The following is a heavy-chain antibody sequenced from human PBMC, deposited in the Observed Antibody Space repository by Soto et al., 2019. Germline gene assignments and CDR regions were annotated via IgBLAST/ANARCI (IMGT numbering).Heavy chain of an antibody. CDR1: GFTFSSYG. D-gene: IGHD1-1*01. V-gene: IGHV3-33*01. J-gene: IGHJ6*02. CDR2: IWYDGSNK. Sequence: GGSLRLSCAASGFTFSSYGMHWVRQAPGKGLEWVAVIWYDGSNKYYADSVKGRFTISRDNSKNTLYLQMNSLRAEDTAVYYCARPRLPMFPSHTVLSTGTTESDSYYYYGMDVWGQGTTVTVSS. CDR3: ARPRLPMFPSHTVLSTGTTESDSYYYYGMDV.